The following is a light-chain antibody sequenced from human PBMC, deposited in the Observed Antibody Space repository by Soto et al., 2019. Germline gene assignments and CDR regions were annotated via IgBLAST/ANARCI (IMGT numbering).Light chain of an antibody. Sequence: QSALTQPASVSGSPGQSITISCTGTSSDVGGYNYVSWYQHHPGKAPKLMIYDVSDRPSGVSNRFSGSKSGNTASLTISGLQAEDEADYYCTSYTSTSPHVVFGGGPKLTVL. J-gene: IGLJ2*01. CDR3: TSYTSTSPHVV. CDR1: SSDVGGYNY. CDR2: DVS. V-gene: IGLV2-14*03.